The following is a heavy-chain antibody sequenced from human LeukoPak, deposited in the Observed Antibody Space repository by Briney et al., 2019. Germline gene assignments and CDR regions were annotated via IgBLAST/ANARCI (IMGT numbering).Heavy chain of an antibody. D-gene: IGHD2-2*01. V-gene: IGHV4-4*09. CDR1: GSISSYY. CDR3: ARQKCTSTSCLTKNAFDI. CDR2: IYTSGST. J-gene: IGHJ3*02. Sequence: SETLSLTCTVSGSISSYYWSWVRQPPGKGLEWIGYIYTSGSTNYNPSLKSRVTISVDTSKNQFSLDLSSVTAADTAVYYCARQKCTSTSCLTKNAFDIWGQGTMVTVSS.